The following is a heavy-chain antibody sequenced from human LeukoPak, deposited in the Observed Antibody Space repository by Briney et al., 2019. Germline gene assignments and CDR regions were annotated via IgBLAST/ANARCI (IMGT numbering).Heavy chain of an antibody. J-gene: IGHJ6*03. V-gene: IGHV1-8*03. CDR3: ARAKEWYGDYDIYYYYMDV. D-gene: IGHD4-17*01. CDR1: GYTFTSYD. Sequence: ASVKVSCKASGYTFTSYDINWVRQATGQGLEWTGWMNPNSGNTGYAQKFQGRVTITRNTSISTAYMELSSLRSEDTAVYYCARAKEWYGDYDIYYYYMDVWGKGTTVTVSS. CDR2: MNPNSGNT.